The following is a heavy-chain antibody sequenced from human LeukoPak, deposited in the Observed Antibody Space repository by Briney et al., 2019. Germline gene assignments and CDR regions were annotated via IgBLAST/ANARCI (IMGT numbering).Heavy chain of an antibody. CDR3: ASLRVPGDFDY. J-gene: IGHJ4*02. V-gene: IGHV4-39*01. CDR2: IYYSGST. Sequence: SETLSLTCTVSGGSISSSSYYWGWIRQPPGKGLEWIGSIYYSGSTYYNPSLKSRVTISVDTSKNQFSLKLRSVTAADTAVYYCASLRVPGDFDYWGQGTLVTVSS. CDR1: GGSISSSSYY.